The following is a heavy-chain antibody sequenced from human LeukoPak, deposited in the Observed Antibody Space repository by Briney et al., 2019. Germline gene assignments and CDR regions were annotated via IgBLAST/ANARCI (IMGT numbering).Heavy chain of an antibody. Sequence: GGSLRLSCAASGFTFRTYHMNWVRQAPGKGLEWVSFISTSSSTTIYYADSVKGRFTISRDDAKNSLYLQMNSLRLEDTAIYYCARRDDFDIWGQGTLVTVSS. V-gene: IGHV3-48*04. J-gene: IGHJ3*02. CDR3: ARRDDFDI. CDR1: GFTFRTYH. CDR2: ISTSSSTTI.